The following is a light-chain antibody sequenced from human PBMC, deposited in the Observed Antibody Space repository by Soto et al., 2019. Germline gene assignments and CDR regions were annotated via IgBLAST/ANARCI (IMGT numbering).Light chain of an antibody. CDR2: GNS. V-gene: IGLV1-40*01. CDR3: QSYDSSLTGSKV. Sequence: QSVLTQQPSVSGAPGQRVTISCTGSSSNIGAGFDVHWYQQLPGTAPKLLIYGNSNRPSGVPDRFSGSRSGTSASLAITGLQAEDEAGYYCQSYDSSLTGSKVFGSGTKVTVL. J-gene: IGLJ1*01. CDR1: SSNIGAGFD.